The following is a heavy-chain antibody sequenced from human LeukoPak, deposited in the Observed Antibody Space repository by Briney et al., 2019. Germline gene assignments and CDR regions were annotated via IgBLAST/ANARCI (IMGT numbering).Heavy chain of an antibody. CDR1: GFSFSSYG. Sequence: PGRSLRLSCAASGFSFSSYGMHWVRQAPGKGLEWVAVISYDGSNKYYADSVKGRFTISRDNSKNTLCLQMNSLRAEDTAVYYCAKGYWGSDYFDYWGQGTLVTVSS. V-gene: IGHV3-30*18. CDR3: AKGYWGSDYFDY. CDR2: ISYDGSNK. J-gene: IGHJ4*02. D-gene: IGHD7-27*01.